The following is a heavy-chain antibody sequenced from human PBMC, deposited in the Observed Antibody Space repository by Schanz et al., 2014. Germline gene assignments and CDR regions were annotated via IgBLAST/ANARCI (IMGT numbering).Heavy chain of an antibody. CDR2: ISGRSGTT. J-gene: IGHJ4*02. V-gene: IGHV3-23*04. CDR1: GFTFSGYA. Sequence: EGQLVESGGGLVQPGGSLRISCAASGFTFSGYAMSWVRQAPGKGLEWVSTISGRSGTTNYADSVKGRFSISRDNSKNSLYLQMNSLRVEDTAVYYCARDLISSGWYGWGQGTLVTVSS. CDR3: ARDLISSGWYG. D-gene: IGHD6-19*01.